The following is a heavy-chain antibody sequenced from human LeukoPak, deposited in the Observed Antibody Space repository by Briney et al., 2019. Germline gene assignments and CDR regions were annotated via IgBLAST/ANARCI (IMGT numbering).Heavy chain of an antibody. CDR3: ARGGREYNWNDGIDC. Sequence: GGSLRLSCAASGFTFSSYGMHWVRQAPGKGLEWVAVIWYDGSNKYYADSVKGRFTISRDNSKNTLYLQMNSLRAEDTAVYYCARGGREYNWNDGIDCWGQGTLVTVSS. J-gene: IGHJ4*02. V-gene: IGHV3-33*01. D-gene: IGHD1-1*01. CDR1: GFTFSSYG. CDR2: IWYDGSNK.